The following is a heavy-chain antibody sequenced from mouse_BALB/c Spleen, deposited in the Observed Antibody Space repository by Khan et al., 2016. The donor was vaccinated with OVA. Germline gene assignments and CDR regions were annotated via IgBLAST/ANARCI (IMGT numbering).Heavy chain of an antibody. D-gene: IGHD2-14*01. J-gene: IGHJ3*01. Sequence: QVQLKESGAELVRPGVSVKISCKGTGYTFTDYAMHWVKQSHAKRLAWIGVISTHYGDASYNQKFKGKATMTVDKSSRTAYMVPVRLTSEDSAMCYCAREIGEDRFAYWGQGTLVTVSA. V-gene: IGHV1S137*01. CDR2: ISTHYGDA. CDR1: GYTFTDYA. CDR3: AREIGEDRFAY.